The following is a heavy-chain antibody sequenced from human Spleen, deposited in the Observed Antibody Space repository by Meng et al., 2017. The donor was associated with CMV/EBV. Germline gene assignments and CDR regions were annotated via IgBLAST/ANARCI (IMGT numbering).Heavy chain of an antibody. V-gene: IGHV4-39*07. Sequence: LRLSCTVSGGSISSSSYYWGWIRQPPGKGLEWIGSIYYSGSTYYNPSLKSRVTISVDTSKNQFSLKLSSVTAADTAVYYCAREVVEYNWFDPWGQGTLVTVSS. D-gene: IGHD6-6*01. CDR3: AREVVEYNWFDP. CDR1: GGSISSSSYY. J-gene: IGHJ5*02. CDR2: IYYSGST.